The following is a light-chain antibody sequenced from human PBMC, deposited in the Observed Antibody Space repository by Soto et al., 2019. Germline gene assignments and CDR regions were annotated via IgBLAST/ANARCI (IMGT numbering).Light chain of an antibody. V-gene: IGKV1-9*01. CDR3: QQLFDSPIT. Sequence: DIQLTQSPSFLAPSIGESVTITCRASQVISTSLAWYQVKPGKAPKLLIYAASTLESGVPSRFRATVSGTEFSLTITSLQPEDFETYYCQQLFDSPITFGQGTKVDIK. J-gene: IGKJ1*01. CDR1: QVISTS. CDR2: AAS.